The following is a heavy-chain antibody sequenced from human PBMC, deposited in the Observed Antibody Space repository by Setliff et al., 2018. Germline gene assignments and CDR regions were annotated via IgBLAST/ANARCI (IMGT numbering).Heavy chain of an antibody. V-gene: IGHV1-2*06. CDR2: INPSSGAT. D-gene: IGHD3-16*01. CDR1: GYSLSNYV. Sequence: GASVKVSCKASGYSLSNYVMNWVRQAPGQGLEWMGRINPSSGATIYAQKFQGRVTMTSDTSISTAYMELGRLRSDDTAVYFCARDGGGDSDAFDIWGQGTMVTVSS. J-gene: IGHJ3*02. CDR3: ARDGGGDSDAFDI.